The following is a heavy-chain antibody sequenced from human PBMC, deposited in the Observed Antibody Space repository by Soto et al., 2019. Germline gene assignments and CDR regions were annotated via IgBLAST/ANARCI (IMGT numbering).Heavy chain of an antibody. CDR1: GFTFSSYA. CDR2: ISASGSNS. V-gene: IGHV3-23*01. Sequence: GGSLILSCAASGFTFSSYAMSWVRQAPGKGLEWISSISASGSNSYHADSVKGRFTISRDTSTNTLSLQMDSLRAEDTAVYYCVRPRPSGRNYGLECSGQGPTVRVSS. J-gene: IGHJ6*02. CDR3: VRPRPSGRNYGLEC. D-gene: IGHD3-10*01.